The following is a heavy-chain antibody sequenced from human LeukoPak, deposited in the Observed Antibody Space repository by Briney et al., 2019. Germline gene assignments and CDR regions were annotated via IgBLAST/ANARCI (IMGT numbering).Heavy chain of an antibody. D-gene: IGHD2-2*01. CDR3: ARXXXCSXTSCYENAFDI. V-gene: IGHV4-34*01. CDR1: GGSFSGYY. CDR2: INHSGST. Sequence: SETLSLTCAVYGGSFSGYYWSWIRQPPGKGLEWIGEINHSGSTNYNPSLKSRVTISVDTSKNQFSLKLSSVTAADTAVYYCARXXXCSXTSCYENAFDIWGQGTMVTVSS. J-gene: IGHJ3*02.